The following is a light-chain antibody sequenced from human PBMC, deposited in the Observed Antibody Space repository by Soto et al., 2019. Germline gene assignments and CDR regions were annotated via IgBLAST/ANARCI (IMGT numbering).Light chain of an antibody. Sequence: QSVLTQPPSASGTPGQRVTISCSGSSSKIGSNYVYWYQQLPGTAPKLLIYRNNQRLSGVPDRFSGSKSGTSASLAISGLRSEDEADYYCAAWDDSLSVYVVFGGGTKLTVL. CDR3: AAWDDSLSVYVV. CDR1: SSKIGSNY. CDR2: RNN. V-gene: IGLV1-47*01. J-gene: IGLJ2*01.